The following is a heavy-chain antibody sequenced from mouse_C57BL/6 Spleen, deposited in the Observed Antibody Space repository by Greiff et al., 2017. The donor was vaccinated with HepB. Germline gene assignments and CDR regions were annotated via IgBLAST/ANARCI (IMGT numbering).Heavy chain of an antibody. V-gene: IGHV1-18*01. CDR3: ARSTEDYFDY. J-gene: IGHJ2*01. CDR2: INPNNGGT. D-gene: IGHD4-1*02. Sequence: DVKLQESGPELVKPGASVKIPCKASGYTFTDYNMDWVKQSHGKSLEWIGDINPNNGGTIYNQKFKGKATLTVDKSSSTAYMELRSLTSEDTAVYYCARSTEDYFDYWGQGTTLTVSS. CDR1: GYTFTDYN.